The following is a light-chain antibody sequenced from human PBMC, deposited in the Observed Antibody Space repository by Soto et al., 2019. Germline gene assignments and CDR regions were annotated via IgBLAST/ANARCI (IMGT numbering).Light chain of an antibody. CDR2: LNPDGTH. V-gene: IGLV4-69*01. CDR3: QTWGTAMVV. CDR1: TRHRSYA. Sequence: QLVLTRSPSASASLGASVKLTCTLSTRHRSYAIAWHQHQPEKGPRFLMTLNPDGTHRKGDGIPDRFSGSSSGAERYLTISSLQSEDEADYYCQTWGTAMVVFGGGTKLTVL. J-gene: IGLJ2*01.